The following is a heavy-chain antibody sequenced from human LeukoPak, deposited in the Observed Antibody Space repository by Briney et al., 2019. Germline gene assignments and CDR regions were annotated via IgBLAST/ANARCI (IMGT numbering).Heavy chain of an antibody. CDR2: ISSSSSYI. Sequence: GGSLRLSCAASGFTFSSYSMNWVRQAPGKGLEWVSSISSSSSYIYYADSVKGRFTISRDNAKNSLYLQMNSLRAEDTAVYYCARDPLSGYYLDYWGQGTLVTVSS. D-gene: IGHD3-3*01. V-gene: IGHV3-21*01. CDR3: ARDPLSGYYLDY. J-gene: IGHJ4*02. CDR1: GFTFSSYS.